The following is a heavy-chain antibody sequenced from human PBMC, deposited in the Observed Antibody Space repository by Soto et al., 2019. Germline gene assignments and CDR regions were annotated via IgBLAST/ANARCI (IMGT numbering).Heavy chain of an antibody. CDR2: IYYSGST. Sequence: SENLSLTCTVSGGSVSSGRYYWSWIRQPPGKGLEWIGYIYYSGSTNYNPSLKSRVTISVDTSKNQFSLKLSSVTAADTAVYYCARGGNDYGGNSGGYFQHWGQGTLVTVSS. CDR3: ARGGNDYGGNSGGYFQH. J-gene: IGHJ1*01. CDR1: GGSVSSGRYY. V-gene: IGHV4-61*01. D-gene: IGHD4-17*01.